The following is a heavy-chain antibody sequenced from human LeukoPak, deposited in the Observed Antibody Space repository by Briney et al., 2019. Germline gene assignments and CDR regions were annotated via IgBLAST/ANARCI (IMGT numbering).Heavy chain of an antibody. D-gene: IGHD1-14*01. J-gene: IGHJ3*02. V-gene: IGHV3-74*01. CDR3: AREREAGYAFDI. CDR1: GFTFSSYW. Sequence: PGGSLRLSXAASGFTFSSYWMHWVRQAPGKGLVWVSRINSDGSSTSYADSVKGRFTISRDNAKNTLYLQMNSLRAEDTAVYYCAREREAGYAFDIWGQGTMVAVSS. CDR2: INSDGSST.